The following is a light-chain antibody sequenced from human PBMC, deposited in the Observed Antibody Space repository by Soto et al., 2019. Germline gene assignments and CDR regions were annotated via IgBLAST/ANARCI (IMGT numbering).Light chain of an antibody. CDR2: DAS. V-gene: IGKV3-11*01. Sequence: EIVLTQSPDTLSLSPGERATLSCRASQSVISYFAWYQQKPGQAPRLLIYDASHRATGIPARFSGSGSGTDFTLTISSLEADEFAIYYCQQRANWPVTFGQGTRVDIK. J-gene: IGKJ1*01. CDR3: QQRANWPVT. CDR1: QSVISY.